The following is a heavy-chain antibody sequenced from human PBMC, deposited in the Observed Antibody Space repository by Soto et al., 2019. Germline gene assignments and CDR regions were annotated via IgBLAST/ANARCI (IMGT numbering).Heavy chain of an antibody. D-gene: IGHD1-20*01. V-gene: IGHV5-51*01. CDR1: GYSFTTYW. J-gene: IGHJ6*02. CDR2: IYPDDSDT. CDR3: ARVERDNWKRTHYHYYGMDV. Sequence: GESLKISCRGSGYSFTTYWIGWVRQMPGKGLEWMGTIYPDDSDTRYSPSFQGQVTISADKSISTAYLQWSSLRASDTAIYYCARVERDNWKRTHYHYYGMDVWGRGTTVTVSS.